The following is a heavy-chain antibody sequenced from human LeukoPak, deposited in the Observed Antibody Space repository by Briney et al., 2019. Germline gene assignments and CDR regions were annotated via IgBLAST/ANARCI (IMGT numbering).Heavy chain of an antibody. J-gene: IGHJ6*02. CDR1: GFTFSSYW. D-gene: IGHD2-2*01. CDR2: IKQDGSEK. V-gene: IGHV3-7*01. CDR3: ARVGGVVVPAAYYYYYYGMDV. Sequence: PGGSLRLSCAASGFTFSSYWMSWVRQAPGKGLEWVANIKQDGSEKYYVDSVKGRFTTSRDNAKNSLYLQMNSLRAEDTAVYYCARVGGVVVPAAYYYYYYGMDVWGQGTTVTVSS.